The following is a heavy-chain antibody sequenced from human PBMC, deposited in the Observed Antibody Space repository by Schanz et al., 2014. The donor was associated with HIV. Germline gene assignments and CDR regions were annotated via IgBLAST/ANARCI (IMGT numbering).Heavy chain of an antibody. CDR3: ASDRDDYGDYAY. CDR1: GFTFSNFG. Sequence: VQLVESGGGVVQPGMSLTLSCAASGFTFSNFGMHWVRQAPGKGLEWVANINHDGSVKGYLASVKGRVTISRDNAKNSLYLQMNSLRVEETDLFYCASDRDDYGDYAYWGQGTLVTVSS. J-gene: IGHJ4*02. D-gene: IGHD4-17*01. V-gene: IGHV3-7*01. CDR2: INHDGSVK.